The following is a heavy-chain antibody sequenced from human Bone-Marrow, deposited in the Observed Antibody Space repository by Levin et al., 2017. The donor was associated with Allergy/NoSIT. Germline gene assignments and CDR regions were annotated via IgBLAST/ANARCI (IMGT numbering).Heavy chain of an antibody. CDR2: SNSNSNGGST. V-gene: IGHV3-64D*06. CDR1: GCTLSSYP. CDR3: VKVGGSGWYDY. Sequence: PGGSLRLSCSASGCTLSSYPMHWVRQAPGKGLEYVSVSNSNSNGGSTYYADSAKGRFTISSANSKNTLYLQMCSLRAEATAVYYCVKVGGSGWYDYWGQGPLVT. J-gene: IGHJ4*02. D-gene: IGHD6-19*01.